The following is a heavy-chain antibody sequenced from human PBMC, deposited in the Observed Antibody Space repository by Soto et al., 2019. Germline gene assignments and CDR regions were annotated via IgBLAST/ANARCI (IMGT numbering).Heavy chain of an antibody. J-gene: IGHJ6*02. CDR2: VFYTGRA. D-gene: IGHD4-4*01. CDR1: GGSLGSYY. V-gene: IGHV4-59*01. CDR3: ARDGDGRMTTNPYYYNGMDV. Sequence: PSGTLSRTCAVSGGSLGSYYWGCIRQPPGKGLEWIGYVFYTGRANYNASLKSRVSISLDTSNYQFSLKLSSVTAADTAVYYCARDGDGRMTTNPYYYNGMDVWGPGTTVTVPS.